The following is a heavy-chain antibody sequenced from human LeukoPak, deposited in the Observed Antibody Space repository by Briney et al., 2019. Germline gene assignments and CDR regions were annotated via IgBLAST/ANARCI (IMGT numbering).Heavy chain of an antibody. J-gene: IGHJ5*02. D-gene: IGHD1-26*01. Sequence: PSETPSLTCTVSGGSISSYYWSWIRQPPGKGLEWLAYIYNSEYTNYNPSLKSQASISVDTSKNLCSLRLRSVTAADTAVYYCARHAIYSGGYSYWFDPWGLGTLVTVSS. CDR3: ARHAIYSGGYSYWFDP. CDR2: IYNSEYT. CDR1: GGSISSYY. V-gene: IGHV4-59*08.